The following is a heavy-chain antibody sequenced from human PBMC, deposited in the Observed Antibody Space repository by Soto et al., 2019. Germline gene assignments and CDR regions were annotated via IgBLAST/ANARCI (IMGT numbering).Heavy chain of an antibody. CDR2: IKQDGSEK. D-gene: IGHD3-3*01. J-gene: IGHJ4*02. CDR1: GFTFSSYW. V-gene: IGHV3-7*01. CDR3: ARISGLWSGYYVDY. Sequence: GGFLRLSCAASGFTFSSYWMSWVRQAPGKGLEWVANIKQDGSEKYYVDSVKGRFTISRDNAKNSLYLQMNSLRAEDTAVYYCARISGLWSGYYVDYWGQGTLVTV.